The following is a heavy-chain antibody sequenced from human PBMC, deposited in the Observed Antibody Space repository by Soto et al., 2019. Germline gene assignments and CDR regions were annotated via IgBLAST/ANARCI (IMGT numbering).Heavy chain of an antibody. CDR1: GFTSSSYA. Sequence: VGSLRLSCAASGFTSSSYAMSWVRQAPGKGLEWVSTISGSGGTTYYADSVKGRFTISRDNSKNTLYLQMNSLRAEDTAIYYCAKNKETGTTGGLGYWGQGTLVTVSS. V-gene: IGHV3-23*01. J-gene: IGHJ4*02. D-gene: IGHD1-1*01. CDR3: AKNKETGTTGGLGY. CDR2: ISGSGGTT.